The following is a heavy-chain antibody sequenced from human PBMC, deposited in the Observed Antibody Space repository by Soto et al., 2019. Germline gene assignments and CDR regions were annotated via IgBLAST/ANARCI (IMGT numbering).Heavy chain of an antibody. CDR1: GFTFSTYS. CDR2: ISSSSTYI. Sequence: PGGSLRLSCAASGFTFSTYSMNWVRQAPGKGLEWVSYISSSSTYIYYADSVKGRFTISRDNAKNPLYLQMNSLRAEDTAVYYCLIAVAGSFAPDYWGQGTLVTVSS. V-gene: IGHV3-21*01. J-gene: IGHJ4*02. D-gene: IGHD6-19*01. CDR3: LIAVAGSFAPDY.